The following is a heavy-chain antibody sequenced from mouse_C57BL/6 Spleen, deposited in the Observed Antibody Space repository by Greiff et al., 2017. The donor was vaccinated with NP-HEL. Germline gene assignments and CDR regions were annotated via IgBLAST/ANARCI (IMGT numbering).Heavy chain of an antibody. D-gene: IGHD2-5*01. CDR3: AKYSNGAMDY. Sequence: VQLKQSGPELVKPGASVKMSCKASGYTFTDYNMHWVKQSHGKSLEWIGYINPNNGGTSYNQKFKGKATLTVNKSSSTAYMELRSLTSEDSAVYYCAKYSNGAMDYWGQGTSVTVSS. CDR1: GYTFTDYN. V-gene: IGHV1-22*01. J-gene: IGHJ4*01. CDR2: INPNNGGT.